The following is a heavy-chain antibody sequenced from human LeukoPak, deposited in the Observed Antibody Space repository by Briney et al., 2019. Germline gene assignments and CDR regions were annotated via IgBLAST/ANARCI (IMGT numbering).Heavy chain of an antibody. J-gene: IGHJ4*02. CDR2: ISSSSNYI. D-gene: IGHD7-27*01. Sequence: GGSLRLSCAASGFTFSGYSMSWVRQAPGKGLEWVSSISSSSNYIYYADSVKGRFTISRDNAKNSLYLQMNSLRAEDTAVYYCARDRWGKYYFDFWGQGTLVTVSS. V-gene: IGHV3-21*04. CDR3: ARDRWGKYYFDF. CDR1: GFTFSGYS.